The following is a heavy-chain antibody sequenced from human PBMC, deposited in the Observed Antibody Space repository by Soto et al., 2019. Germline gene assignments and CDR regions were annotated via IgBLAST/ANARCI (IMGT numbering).Heavy chain of an antibody. J-gene: IGHJ4*02. D-gene: IGHD3-10*01. Sequence: HPGGSLRLSCAASGFTFSSYAMSWVRQAPGKGLEWVSAISGSGGSTYYADSVKGRFTISRDNSKNTLYLQMNSLRAEDTAVYYCAKEGYYYGSGSYYSFDYWGQGTLVTVSS. CDR3: AKEGYYYGSGSYYSFDY. CDR2: ISGSGGST. V-gene: IGHV3-23*01. CDR1: GFTFSSYA.